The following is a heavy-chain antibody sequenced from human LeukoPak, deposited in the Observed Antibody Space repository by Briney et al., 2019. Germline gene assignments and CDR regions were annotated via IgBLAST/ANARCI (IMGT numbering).Heavy chain of an antibody. J-gene: IGHJ4*02. D-gene: IGHD4-17*01. CDR2: ISYDGSNK. V-gene: IGHV3-30*18. Sequence: GRSLRLSCAASGFTLSSYGMHWVRQAPGKGLEWVAVISYDGSNKYYADSVKGRFTISRDNSKNTLYLQMNSLRAEDTAVYYCAKGGLRSLHYDYWGQGTLVTVSS. CDR3: AKGGLRSLHYDY. CDR1: GFTLSSYG.